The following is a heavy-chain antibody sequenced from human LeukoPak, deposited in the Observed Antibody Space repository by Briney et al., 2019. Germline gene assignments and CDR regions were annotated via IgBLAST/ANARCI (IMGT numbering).Heavy chain of an antibody. CDR1: GGSISSYY. Sequence: SETLSLTCTVSGGSISSYYWSWIRQPPGKGLEWIGYIYYSGSTNYNPSLKSRVTISVDTSKNQFSLKLSSVTAADTAVYYCARLPQYYYDSNNWFDPWGQGTLVTVSS. CDR2: IYYSGST. V-gene: IGHV4-59*01. D-gene: IGHD3-22*01. J-gene: IGHJ5*02. CDR3: ARLPQYYYDSNNWFDP.